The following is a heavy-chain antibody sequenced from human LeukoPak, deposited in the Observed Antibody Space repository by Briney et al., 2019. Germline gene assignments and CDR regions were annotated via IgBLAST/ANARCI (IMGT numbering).Heavy chain of an antibody. CDR3: ARSFYDFWSGYYSYYMDV. CDR2: INHSGST. V-gene: IGHV4-34*01. J-gene: IGHJ6*03. CDR1: CGSFSGYY. Sequence: SETLSLTCAVYCGSFSGYYWSWIRQPPGKGLEWIGEINHSGSTNYNPSLKSRVTISVDTSKNQFSLKLSSVTAADTAVYYCARSFYDFWSGYYSYYMDVWGKGTTVTVSS. D-gene: IGHD3-3*01.